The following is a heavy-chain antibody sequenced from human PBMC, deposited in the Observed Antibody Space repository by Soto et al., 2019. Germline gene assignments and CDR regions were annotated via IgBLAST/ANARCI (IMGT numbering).Heavy chain of an antibody. CDR3: ARRIVATETFDY. V-gene: IGHV4-59*08. J-gene: IGHJ4*02. CDR1: GVSISSYY. CDR2: IYYSGNT. D-gene: IGHD5-12*01. Sequence: PSETLSLTCTVSGVSISSYYWSWIRQPPGKGLEWIGYIYYSGNTNYNPSLKSRVTISIDASKNQFSLMVTSVTAADTAVYYCARRIVATETFDYWGQATLVTVSS.